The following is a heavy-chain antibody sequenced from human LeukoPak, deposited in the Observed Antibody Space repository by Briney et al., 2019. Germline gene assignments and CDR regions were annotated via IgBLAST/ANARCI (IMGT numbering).Heavy chain of an antibody. CDR2: IYSGGST. CDR3: ARVGWKMVRGYYFDY. D-gene: IGHD3-10*01. CDR1: GFTVSSNY. V-gene: IGHV3-53*01. J-gene: IGHJ4*02. Sequence: PGGSLRLSCAASGFTVSSNYMSWVRQAPGKGLEWVSVIYSGGSTYYADSVKGRFTISRDNSKNTLYLQMNSLRAEDTAVYYCARVGWKMVRGYYFDYWGQGTLVTVSS.